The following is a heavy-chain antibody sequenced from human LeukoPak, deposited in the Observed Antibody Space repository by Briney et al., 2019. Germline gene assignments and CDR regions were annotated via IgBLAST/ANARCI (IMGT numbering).Heavy chain of an antibody. CDR2: IYHSGST. CDR1: GYSISSGYY. Sequence: SETLSLTCTVSGYSISSGYYWGWIRQPPGKGLEWIGSIYHSGSTYYNPSLKSRVTISVDTSKNQFSLKLSSVTAADTAVYYCARARSGYFDYWGQGTLVTVSS. CDR3: ARARSGYFDY. D-gene: IGHD2-15*01. V-gene: IGHV4-38-2*02. J-gene: IGHJ4*02.